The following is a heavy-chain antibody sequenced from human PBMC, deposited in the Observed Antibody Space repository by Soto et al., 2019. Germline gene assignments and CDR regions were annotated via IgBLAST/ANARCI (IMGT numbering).Heavy chain of an antibody. CDR2: MNPNSGNT. V-gene: IGHV1-8*01. CDR1: GYTFTSYD. J-gene: IGHJ6*03. Sequence: ASVKVSCKASGYTFTSYDINWVRQATGQGLEWMGWMNPNSGNTGYAQKFQGRVTMTRNTSISTAYMELSSLRSEDTAVYYCARAPSYYDFWSGYYTGINWNGQYYYYYMDVWGKGTTVTVS. CDR3: ARAPSYYDFWSGYYTGINWNGQYYYYYMDV. D-gene: IGHD3-3*01.